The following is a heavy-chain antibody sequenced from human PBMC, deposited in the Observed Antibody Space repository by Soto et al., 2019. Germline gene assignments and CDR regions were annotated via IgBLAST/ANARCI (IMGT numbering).Heavy chain of an antibody. CDR2: IWYDGSNK. CDR1: GFTFSSYG. V-gene: IGHV3-30*02. J-gene: IGHJ4*02. Sequence: PGGSLRLSCAASGFTFSSYGMHWVRQAPGKGLEWVAVIWYDGSNKYYADSVKGRFTISRDNSKNTLYLQMNSLRAEDTAVYYCAKAPINDYGEDYFDYWGQGTLVTVSS. CDR3: AKAPINDYGEDYFDY. D-gene: IGHD4-17*01.